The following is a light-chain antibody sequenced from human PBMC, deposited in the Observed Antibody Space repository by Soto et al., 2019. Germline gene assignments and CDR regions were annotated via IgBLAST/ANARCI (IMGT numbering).Light chain of an antibody. J-gene: IGKJ2*01. V-gene: IGKV1-27*01. CDR1: QGINSD. CDR2: VAS. Sequence: DIQMTQSPSSLSASVGDRVTITCRASQGINSDLAWYQRKPGKVPKLLIHVASTLQSGVPSRFSGSGSGTDFTLTISSLQPEDAATYYCQSYYSAPYTFGQGTKLEIK. CDR3: QSYYSAPYT.